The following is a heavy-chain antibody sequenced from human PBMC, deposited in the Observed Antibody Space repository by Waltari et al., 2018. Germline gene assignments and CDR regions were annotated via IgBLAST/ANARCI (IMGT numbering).Heavy chain of an antibody. D-gene: IGHD2-2*01. V-gene: IGHV1-46*01. Sequence: QVRLVQSGAEGGKPGDSVKVCCKASGYTFTSYYMHWVGQAPGQGVEGMGIINPSGGSKSYAQKFQGRVTMTRDTATSTVYMELSSLRSEDTAVYYCARFLFSTSCCYFDYWGQGTLVTVSS. J-gene: IGHJ4*02. CDR3: ARFLFSTSCCYFDY. CDR1: GYTFTSYY. CDR2: INPSGGSK.